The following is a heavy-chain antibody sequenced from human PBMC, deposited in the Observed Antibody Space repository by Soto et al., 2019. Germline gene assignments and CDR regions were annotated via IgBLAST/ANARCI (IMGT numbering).Heavy chain of an antibody. CDR1: GFTFRNYG. J-gene: IGHJ4*02. CDR3: ARELERVFDY. V-gene: IGHV3-30*03. CDR2: ISYDGSNK. Sequence: GGSLRLSCAASGFTFRNYGMNWVRQAPGKGLEWVAVISYDGSNKYYADSVKGRFTISRDNSKNTLYLQMNSLRIEDTAVYYCARELERVFDYWGRGTLVTVSS. D-gene: IGHD1-1*01.